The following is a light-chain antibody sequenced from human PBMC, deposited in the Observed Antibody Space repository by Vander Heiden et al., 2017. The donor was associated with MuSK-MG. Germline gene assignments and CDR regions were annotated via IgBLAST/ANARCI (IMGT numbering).Light chain of an antibody. J-gene: IGKJ4*01. CDR3: QQYYDPPLT. CDR2: WAS. Sequence: DIVVTQSPDSLAVPLGERATINCKSSQSVLYSSNNKNYLAWYQQKPGQPPKLLIYWASTRECGVPGRFSGSGSGTDFTLTISSLQAEDVAVYYCQQYYDPPLTFGGGTKVEIK. CDR1: QSVLYSSNNKNY. V-gene: IGKV4-1*01.